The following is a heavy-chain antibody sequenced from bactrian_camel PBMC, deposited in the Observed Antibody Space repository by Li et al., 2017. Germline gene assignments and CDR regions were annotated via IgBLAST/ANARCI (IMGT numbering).Heavy chain of an antibody. CDR3: AVYDAYAGKCSFREDFYDY. Sequence: VQLVESGGGSAQPGKSMTLSCAVSGNGDGSGYRCVGWFRQAPGQEREGVAAIYSGDGSAIYSDSAKGRFTISEDNAEKTVVLRMNSLNPEDTGVYTYAVYDAYAGKCSFREDFYDYWGPGTQVTVS. CDR2: IYSGDGSA. J-gene: IGHJ4*01. V-gene: IGHV3S40*01. D-gene: IGHD4*01. CDR1: GNGDGSGY.